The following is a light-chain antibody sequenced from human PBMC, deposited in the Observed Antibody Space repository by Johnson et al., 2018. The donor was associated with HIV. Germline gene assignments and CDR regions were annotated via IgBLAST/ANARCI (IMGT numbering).Light chain of an antibody. CDR3: GTWDSSLNTFV. J-gene: IGLJ1*01. CDR1: SSNIGNNY. CDR2: ENN. Sequence: QSVLTQPPSVSAAPGQRVTISCSGSSSNIGNNYVSWYQQLPGTAPKLLTYENNKRPPGIPDRFSGSKSGPSATLAITGLQTGDEADYYCGTWDSSLNTFVFGTGTRVTVL. V-gene: IGLV1-51*02.